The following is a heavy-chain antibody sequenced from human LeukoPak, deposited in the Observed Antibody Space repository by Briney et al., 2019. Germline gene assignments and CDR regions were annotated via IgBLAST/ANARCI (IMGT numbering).Heavy chain of an antibody. D-gene: IGHD3-3*01. Sequence: ASVKVSCKASGYTFTNYDINWVRQATGQGLEWMGWMNPNSGNTGYAQQFQGRVTMTRNTSISTAYMELSSLRSEDTAVYYCARAPRERITIFGVVITRHYYFDYWGQGTLVTVSS. J-gene: IGHJ4*02. CDR2: MNPNSGNT. CDR1: GYTFTNYD. CDR3: ARAPRERITIFGVVITRHYYFDY. V-gene: IGHV1-8*01.